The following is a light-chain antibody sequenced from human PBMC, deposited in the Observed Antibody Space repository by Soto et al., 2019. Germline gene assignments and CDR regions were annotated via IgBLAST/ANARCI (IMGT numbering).Light chain of an antibody. J-gene: IGKJ1*01. Sequence: ETVMTQSPATLSVSPGERATLSCRASQSVNSNLAWYQQKPGQAPRLLIYGASTRATGIPARFSGSGSGTEFTLTISSLQSEDIAVYFCQQYNKWPPVTFGQGTKVDIK. CDR1: QSVNSN. CDR2: GAS. CDR3: QQYNKWPPVT. V-gene: IGKV3-15*01.